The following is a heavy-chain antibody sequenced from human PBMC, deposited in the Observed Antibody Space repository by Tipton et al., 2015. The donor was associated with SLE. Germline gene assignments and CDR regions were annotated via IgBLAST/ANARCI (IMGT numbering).Heavy chain of an antibody. CDR1: GFTFSSYA. CDR3: ARERITIFGVVTSPWFDP. J-gene: IGHJ5*02. V-gene: IGHV3-30*04. CDR2: ISYGGSNK. Sequence: RSLRLSCAASGFTFSSYAMHWVRQAPGKGLEWVAVISYGGSNKYYADSVKGRFTISRDNSKNTLYLQMNSLRAEDTAVYYCARERITIFGVVTSPWFDPWGQGTLVTVSS. D-gene: IGHD3-3*01.